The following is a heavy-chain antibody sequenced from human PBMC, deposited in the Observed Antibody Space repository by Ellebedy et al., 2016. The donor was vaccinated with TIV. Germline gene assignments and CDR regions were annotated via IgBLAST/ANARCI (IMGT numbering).Heavy chain of an antibody. V-gene: IGHV4-59*01. Sequence: MPSETLSLTCTVSVSGGSISSYFYTWIRQPPGKGPEWIGSIYFSGSTIYNPSLRSRVTISVDTSKKQLSLPLSSVAAADTAVYYCARVGYSGYFFEYWGQGTLVTVSS. CDR2: IYFSGST. D-gene: IGHD5-12*01. CDR1: GGSISSYF. CDR3: ARVGYSGYFFEY. J-gene: IGHJ4*02.